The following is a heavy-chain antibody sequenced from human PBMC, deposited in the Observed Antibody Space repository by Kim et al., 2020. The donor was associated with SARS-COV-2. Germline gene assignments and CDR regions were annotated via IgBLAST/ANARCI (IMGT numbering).Heavy chain of an antibody. CDR2: TQ. D-gene: IGHD5-18*01. CDR3: ATQSGYSYNY. V-gene: IGHV3-15*01. J-gene: IGHJ4*02. Sequence: TQADAEPVTGRFTISRDDSEKTLYLQMNSLKTEDTAVYYCATQSGYSYNYWGQGTLVTVSS.